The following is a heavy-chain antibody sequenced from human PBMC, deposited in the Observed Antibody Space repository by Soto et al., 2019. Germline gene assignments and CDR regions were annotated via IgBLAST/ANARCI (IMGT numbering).Heavy chain of an antibody. V-gene: IGHV4-59*12. CDR2: IYYSGST. J-gene: IGHJ3*02. CDR3: ARVWGGAFDI. Sequence: QVQLQESGPGLVKPSETLSLTCTVSGGSISSYYWSWIRQPPGKGLEWIGYIYYSGSTNYNPSLKSRVTVSVDTSKNQLALKLSSVTAADTAVYYFARVWGGAFDIWGQGTMVTVSS. CDR1: GGSISSYY. D-gene: IGHD3-10*01.